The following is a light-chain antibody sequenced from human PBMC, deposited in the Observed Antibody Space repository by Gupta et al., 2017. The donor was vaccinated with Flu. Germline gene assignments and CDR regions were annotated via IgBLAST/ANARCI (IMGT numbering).Light chain of an antibody. CDR2: KAS. CDR1: QSIDNW. V-gene: IGKV1-5*03. J-gene: IGKJ1*01. CDR3: HHYNTFYSWT. Sequence: STLSASVGDKVTSTCRTSQSIDNWWAWYQQKAGQAPKLLIYKASRLESGVSSRFSGSGSGAEYTLTIDSLQPDDFATYYCHHYNTFYSWTFGQGTKVEI.